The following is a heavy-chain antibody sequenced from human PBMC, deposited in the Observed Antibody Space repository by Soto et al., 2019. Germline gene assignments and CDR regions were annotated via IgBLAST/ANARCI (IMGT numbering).Heavy chain of an antibody. J-gene: IGHJ4*02. CDR2: ISPMFGAA. Sequence: QVQLVQSGAEMKKPGSSVKVSCQSSGGTFNTYAMNWVRQAPGQGPEWMGDISPMFGAANYAPKFQGRVPITADESTGTSDMQFSSLTSEDTVLYFCAREVQVHTPAFVYWGQGTLVTVSS. V-gene: IGHV1-69*19. CDR1: GGTFNTYA. D-gene: IGHD3-10*01. CDR3: AREVQVHTPAFVY.